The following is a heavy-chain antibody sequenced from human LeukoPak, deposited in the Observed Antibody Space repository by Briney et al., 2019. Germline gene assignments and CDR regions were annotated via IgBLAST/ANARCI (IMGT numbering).Heavy chain of an antibody. V-gene: IGHV4-4*07. Sequence: PSETLSLTCTVSGGSISSYYWSWIRQPAGKGLEWIGRIYTSGSTNYNPSLKSRVTMSVDTSKNQFSLKLSSVTAADTAVYYCARPIQNGSGCYLAFDIWGQGTMVTVSS. CDR1: GGSISSYY. J-gene: IGHJ3*02. CDR2: IYTSGST. D-gene: IGHD3-10*01. CDR3: ARPIQNGSGCYLAFDI.